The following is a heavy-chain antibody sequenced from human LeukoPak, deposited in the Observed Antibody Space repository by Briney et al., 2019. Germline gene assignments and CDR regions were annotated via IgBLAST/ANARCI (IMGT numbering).Heavy chain of an antibody. CDR3: ARLIGVAAATTNWFDP. CDR2: IYYSGST. D-gene: IGHD6-13*01. J-gene: IGHJ5*02. CDR1: GGSISSYY. V-gene: IGHV4-59*01. Sequence: SETLSLTCTVSGGSISSYYWSWIRQPPGKRLEWIGYIYYSGSTNYNPSLKSRVTISVDTSKNQFSLKLSSVTAADTAVYYCARLIGVAAATTNWFDPWGQGTLVTVSS.